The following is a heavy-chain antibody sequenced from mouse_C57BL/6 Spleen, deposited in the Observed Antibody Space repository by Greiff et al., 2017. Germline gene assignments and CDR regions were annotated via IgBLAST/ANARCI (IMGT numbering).Heavy chain of an antibody. Sequence: QVQLQQSGAELVKPGASVKLSCKASGYTFTSYWMHWVKQRPGQGLEWIGMIHPNSGSTNYNEKFKSKATLTVDKSSSTAYMQLSSLTSEDSAVYYCASHYYGSSYPGRFDVWGTGTTVTVSS. J-gene: IGHJ1*03. CDR1: GYTFTSYW. CDR2: IHPNSGST. V-gene: IGHV1-64*01. CDR3: ASHYYGSSYPGRFDV. D-gene: IGHD1-1*01.